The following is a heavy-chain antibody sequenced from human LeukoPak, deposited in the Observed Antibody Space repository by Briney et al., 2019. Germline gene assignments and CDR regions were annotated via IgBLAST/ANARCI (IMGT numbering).Heavy chain of an antibody. CDR1: GFTFSSHA. J-gene: IGHJ4*02. CDR3: AKAALRYQLLYSLDY. V-gene: IGHV3-23*01. Sequence: PGGSLRLSCVASGFTFSSHAMSWVRQAPGKGLEWVSDISGSGGNTYYADSVKGRFTISRDNSKNTVYLQMNSLRAEDTAIYYCAKAALRYQLLYSLDYWGQGTLVTVSS. CDR2: ISGSGGNT. D-gene: IGHD2-2*02.